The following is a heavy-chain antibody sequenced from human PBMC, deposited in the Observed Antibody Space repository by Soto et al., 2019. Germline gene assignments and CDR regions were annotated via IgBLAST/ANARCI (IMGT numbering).Heavy chain of an antibody. CDR2: MYGGGRT. CDR1: GFTVSTKY. Sequence: EVQLVASGGGLVQPGGSLRLSCAASGFTVSTKYMSWVRQAPGKGLEWVSVMYGGGRTFYADSVRGRFTISRDNSKNTVNLQMNSLRAEDTAVYYCARDPWAADYWGQGTLVTVSS. CDR3: ARDPWAADY. J-gene: IGHJ4*02. D-gene: IGHD3-16*01. V-gene: IGHV3-66*01.